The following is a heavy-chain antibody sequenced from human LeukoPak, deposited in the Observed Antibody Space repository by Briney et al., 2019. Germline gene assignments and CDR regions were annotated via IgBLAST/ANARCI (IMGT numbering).Heavy chain of an antibody. V-gene: IGHV3-30*02. CDR1: GFTFSSYG. CDR2: IRYDGSNK. Sequence: GGSLRLSCAASGFTFSSYGMHWVRQAPGKGLEWVAFIRYDGSNKYYADSVKGRFTISRDNSKNTLYLQMNSLRAEDTAVYYCAKTIAVAGRAFDYWGQGTLVTVSS. CDR3: AKTIAVAGRAFDY. D-gene: IGHD6-19*01. J-gene: IGHJ4*02.